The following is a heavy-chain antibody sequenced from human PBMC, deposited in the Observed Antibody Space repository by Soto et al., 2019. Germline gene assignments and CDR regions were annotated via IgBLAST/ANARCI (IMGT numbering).Heavy chain of an antibody. CDR1: GFTFSSYA. D-gene: IGHD5-12*01. Sequence: GGSLRLSCAASGFTFSSYAMSWVRQAPGKGLEWVSAISGSGGSTYYADSVKGRFTISRDNSKNTLYLQMNSLRAEDTAVYYCAKARSQRIVATIGNDYWGQGTLVTVSS. V-gene: IGHV3-23*01. CDR2: ISGSGGST. J-gene: IGHJ4*02. CDR3: AKARSQRIVATIGNDY.